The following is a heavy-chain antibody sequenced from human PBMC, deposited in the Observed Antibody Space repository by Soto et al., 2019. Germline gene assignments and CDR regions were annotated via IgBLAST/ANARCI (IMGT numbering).Heavy chain of an antibody. D-gene: IGHD2-8*02. Sequence: QVQLQESGPGLVKPSETLSLTCTVSGVSITSYYWSWIRQPPGKGLEWIGYIYYSGSTNYNPSLKSRVTISVDTSKTQFSLRLSSVPAADTDVYYCARDLGSFTTGYYYGMAVWGQGTTVTVSS. J-gene: IGHJ6*02. CDR2: IYYSGST. CDR1: GVSITSYY. V-gene: IGHV4-59*01. CDR3: ARDLGSFTTGYYYGMAV.